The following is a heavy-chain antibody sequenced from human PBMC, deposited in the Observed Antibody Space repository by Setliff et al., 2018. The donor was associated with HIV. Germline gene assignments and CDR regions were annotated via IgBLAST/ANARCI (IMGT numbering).Heavy chain of an antibody. CDR3: ARDRAESYYYMDV. J-gene: IGHJ6*03. V-gene: IGHV3-7*01. Sequence: GGSLRLSCAASGFTFSSFWMSWVRQAPGKGLEWVANIKQDGSDKFYVDSVKGRFTISRDNAKNSLYLQMNSLRAEDTAVYYCARDRAESYYYMDVWGKGTTVTVSS. D-gene: IGHD2-21*01. CDR1: GFTFSSFW. CDR2: IKQDGSDK.